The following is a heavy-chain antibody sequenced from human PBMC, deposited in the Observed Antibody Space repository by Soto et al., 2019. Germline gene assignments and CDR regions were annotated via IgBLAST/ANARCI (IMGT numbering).Heavy chain of an antibody. CDR2: ISYDGSNK. CDR3: ANDYYGSGSPPQQ. D-gene: IGHD3-10*01. V-gene: IGHV3-30*18. CDR1: GFSFSSYG. J-gene: IGHJ1*01. Sequence: QVQLVESGGDVVQPGRSLRLSCAASGFSFSSYGMHWVRQAPGKGLEWVAVISYDGSNKYYADSVKGRFTISRDNSKNTLYLQMNSLRVEDTAVYYCANDYYGSGSPPQQWGQGTLVTVSS.